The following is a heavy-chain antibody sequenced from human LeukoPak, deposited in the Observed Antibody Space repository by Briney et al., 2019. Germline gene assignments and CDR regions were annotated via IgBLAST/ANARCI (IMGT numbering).Heavy chain of an antibody. CDR3: ARARVTTPLSHYYYMDV. V-gene: IGHV4-34*01. Sequence: PSETLSLTCAVYGGSFSGYYWSWIRQPPGKGLEWIGEIKHSGSTNYNPSLKSRVTISVDTSKNQFSLKLSSVTAADTAVYYCARARVTTPLSHYYYMDVWGKGTTVTISS. CDR2: IKHSGST. J-gene: IGHJ6*03. D-gene: IGHD4-11*01. CDR1: GGSFSGYY.